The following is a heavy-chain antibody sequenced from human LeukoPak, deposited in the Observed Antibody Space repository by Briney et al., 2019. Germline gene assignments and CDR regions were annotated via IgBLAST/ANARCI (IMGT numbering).Heavy chain of an antibody. J-gene: IGHJ4*02. CDR1: GGSFSTYY. CDR3: VRSGGSVAGTAFDY. D-gene: IGHD6-19*01. V-gene: IGHV4-34*01. Sequence: SETLSLTCDVYGGSFSTYYWSWLRQPPGKGLEWIGEINHSGGTSYNPSLKSRVTISVDTSKNQFSLKLSSVTVADTAVYYCVRSGGSVAGTAFDYWGQGALVTVSS. CDR2: INHSGGT.